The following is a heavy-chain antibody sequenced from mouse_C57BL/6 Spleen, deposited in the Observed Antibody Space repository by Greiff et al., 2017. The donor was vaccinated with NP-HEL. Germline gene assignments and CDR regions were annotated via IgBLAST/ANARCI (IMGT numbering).Heavy chain of an antibody. Sequence: VQLQQSGPELVKPGASVKISCKASGYTFTDYYMNWVKQSHGKSLEWIGDINPNNGGTSYNQKFKGKATLTVDKSSSTAYMELRSLTSEDSAVYYCARVGLRRLYYFDYWGQGTTLTVSS. V-gene: IGHV1-26*01. CDR2: INPNNGGT. CDR1: GYTFTDYY. J-gene: IGHJ2*01. CDR3: ARVGLRRLYYFDY. D-gene: IGHD2-4*01.